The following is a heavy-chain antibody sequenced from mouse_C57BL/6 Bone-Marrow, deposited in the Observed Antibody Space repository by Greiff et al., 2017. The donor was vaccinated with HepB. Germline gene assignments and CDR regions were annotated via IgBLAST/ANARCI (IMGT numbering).Heavy chain of an antibody. D-gene: IGHD2-3*01. CDR3: ARGLYDGYYGFFFDY. J-gene: IGHJ2*01. CDR2: IYPSDSET. V-gene: IGHV1-61*01. CDR1: GYTFTSYW. Sequence: VQLQQPGAELVRPGSSVKLSCKASGYTFTSYWMDWVKQRPGQGLEWIGNIYPSDSETHYNQKFKDKATLTVDKSSSTAYMQLSSLTSEDSAVYYCARGLYDGYYGFFFDYWGQGTTLTVSS.